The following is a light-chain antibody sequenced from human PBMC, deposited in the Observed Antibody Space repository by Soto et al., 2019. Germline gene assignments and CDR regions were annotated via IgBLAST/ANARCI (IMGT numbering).Light chain of an antibody. V-gene: IGKV1-39*01. CDR3: QQSSSTPHT. CDR1: QTINNY. CDR2: SAS. Sequence: DIQMTQSPSSLSASLGDRVTITCRASQTINNYLHWYQQRPGEAPKLLMYSASNLQTGVPPRFSGSGSATHFTLTISSLQPEDFATYYCQQSSSTPHTFGQGTIVEIK. J-gene: IGKJ2*01.